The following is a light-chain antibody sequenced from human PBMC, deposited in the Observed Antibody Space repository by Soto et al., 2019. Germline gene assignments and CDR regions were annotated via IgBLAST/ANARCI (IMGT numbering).Light chain of an antibody. CDR1: SSDVGGYKY. CDR3: NSYTSSSTWV. Sequence: QSVLTQPASVSGSPGQSITISCTGTSSDVGGYKYVSWYQQHPGKAPKLLIYDVRNRPSGVSNRFSGSKSGNTASLTISGLQAEDEAQYYCNSYTSSSTWVFGGGTKLTVL. J-gene: IGLJ3*02. V-gene: IGLV2-14*03. CDR2: DVR.